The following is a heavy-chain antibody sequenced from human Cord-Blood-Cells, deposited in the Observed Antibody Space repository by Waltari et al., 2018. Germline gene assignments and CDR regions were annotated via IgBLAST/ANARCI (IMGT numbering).Heavy chain of an antibody. CDR2: INHSGST. CDR3: ARQVKVGATDY. Sequence: QVQLQQWGAGLLKPSETLSLTCAVYGGSFCGYYWSWIRQPPGKGLEWIGEINHSGSTNYNPSLKSRVTISVDTSKNQFSLKLSSVTAADTAVYYCARQVKVGATDYWGQGTLVTVSS. J-gene: IGHJ4*02. V-gene: IGHV4-34*01. D-gene: IGHD1-26*01. CDR1: GGSFCGYY.